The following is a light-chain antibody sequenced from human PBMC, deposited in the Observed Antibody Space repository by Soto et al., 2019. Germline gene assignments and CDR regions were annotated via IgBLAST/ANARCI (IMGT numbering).Light chain of an antibody. J-gene: IGKJ2*01. Sequence: EIVLTQSPATLSLSPGERATLSCRASQSVSSSYLAWYQQKPGLAPRLLIYDASSRATGIPDRFSGSGSRTDFTLTISRLEPEDFAVYYCQQYGGTPPYTFGQGTKLEIK. CDR1: QSVSSSY. V-gene: IGKV3D-20*01. CDR2: DAS. CDR3: QQYGGTPPYT.